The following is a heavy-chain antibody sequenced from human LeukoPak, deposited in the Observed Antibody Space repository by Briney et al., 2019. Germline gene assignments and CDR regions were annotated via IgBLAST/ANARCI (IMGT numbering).Heavy chain of an antibody. CDR1: GFTFSSYG. Sequence: PGGSLRLSCSASGFTFSSYGMHWVRQAPGKGLEWMALIRYDESSKYYADSVKGRFTISRDNSKNTLYLQMDSLRAEDTAVYYCARVLGTYYHDTNGFDPWGQGTLVTVSS. J-gene: IGHJ5*02. CDR3: ARVLGTYYHDTNGFDP. V-gene: IGHV3-30*02. CDR2: IRYDESSK. D-gene: IGHD3-22*01.